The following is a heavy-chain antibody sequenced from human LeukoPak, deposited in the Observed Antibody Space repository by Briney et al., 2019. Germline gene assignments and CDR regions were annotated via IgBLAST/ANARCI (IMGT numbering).Heavy chain of an antibody. J-gene: IGHJ4*02. V-gene: IGHV3-23*01. CDR1: GFTFRSHA. CDR2: IYENGGTT. D-gene: IGHD2-21*01. Sequence: GGSLRLSCVGSGFTFRSHAMSWVRQAPEKGLEFVSGIYENGGTTYYADSVKGRFSISRDNSKNTLYLQMDSLRGEDTAVYYCAKDFRIGYSAHFDYGGQGARVTVPS. CDR3: AKDFRIGYSAHFDY.